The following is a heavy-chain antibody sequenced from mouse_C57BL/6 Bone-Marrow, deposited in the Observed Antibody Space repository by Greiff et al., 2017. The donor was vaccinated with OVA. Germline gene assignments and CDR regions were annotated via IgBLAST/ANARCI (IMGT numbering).Heavy chain of an antibody. Sequence: QVQLQQSGAELVRPGASVTLSCKASGYTFTDYEMHWVKQTPVHGLEWIGAIDPETGGTAYNQKFKGKAILTADKSSSTAYMELRSLTSEDSAVEYCTRGNSNYYAMDYWGQGTSVTVSS. V-gene: IGHV1-15*01. J-gene: IGHJ4*01. CDR1: GYTFTDYE. CDR3: TRGNSNYYAMDY. D-gene: IGHD2-5*01. CDR2: IDPETGGT.